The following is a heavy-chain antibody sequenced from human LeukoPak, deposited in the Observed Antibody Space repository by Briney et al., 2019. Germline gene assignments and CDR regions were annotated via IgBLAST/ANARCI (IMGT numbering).Heavy chain of an antibody. CDR3: ARPGYRSRYFDY. J-gene: IGHJ4*02. D-gene: IGHD6-19*01. CDR2: INPGDSET. CDR1: GYSFTNSW. V-gene: IGHV5-51*01. Sequence: GESLKISCKGSGYSFTNSWIGWVRQMPGKGLEWMGIINPGDSETKYSPSFQGQVTISADKSISTAYLQWSSLKASDTAMYYCARPGYRSRYFDYWGQGTLVTVSS.